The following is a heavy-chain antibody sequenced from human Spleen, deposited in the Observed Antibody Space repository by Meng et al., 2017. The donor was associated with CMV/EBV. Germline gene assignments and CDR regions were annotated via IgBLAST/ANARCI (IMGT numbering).Heavy chain of an antibody. CDR3: ARDRDYGSGSYDAFDI. CDR2: IYYSGST. D-gene: IGHD3-10*01. CDR1: CISSGDYY. J-gene: IGHJ3*02. V-gene: IGHV4-30-4*08. Sequence: CISSGDYYWSWIRQPPGKGLEWIGYIYYSGSTYYNPSLKSRVTISVDTSKNQFSLKLSSVTAADTAVYYCARDRDYGSGSYDAFDIWGQGTMVTVSS.